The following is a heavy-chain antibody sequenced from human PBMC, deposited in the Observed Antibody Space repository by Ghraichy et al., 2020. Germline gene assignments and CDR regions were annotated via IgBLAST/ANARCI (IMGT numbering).Heavy chain of an antibody. J-gene: IGHJ4*02. CDR3: AREPLLGTVTTLVGFDY. CDR2: IYYSGST. D-gene: IGHD4-17*01. Sequence: SETLSLTCTVSGGSVSSGSYYWSWIRQPPGKGLEWIGYIYYSGSTNYNPSLKSRVTISVGTSKNQFSLKLSSVTAADTAVYYCAREPLLGTVTTLVGFDYWGQGTLVTVSS. V-gene: IGHV4-61*01. CDR1: GGSVSSGSYY.